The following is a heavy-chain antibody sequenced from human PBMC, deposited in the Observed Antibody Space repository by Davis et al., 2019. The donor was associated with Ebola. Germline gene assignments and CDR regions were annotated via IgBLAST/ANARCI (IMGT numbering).Heavy chain of an antibody. V-gene: IGHV3-30*18. CDR2: ISSDGEKR. CDR1: GFTFSYYG. Sequence: PGGSLRLSCAASGFTFSYYGISWVRQAPGKGLEWVALISSDGEKRRFANSVQGRFSISRDNSKNSLYLQMNSLRAEDTALYYCAKDIVDWNRFNLDYWGQGTLVTVSS. CDR3: AKDIVDWNRFNLDY. D-gene: IGHD1-1*01. J-gene: IGHJ4*02.